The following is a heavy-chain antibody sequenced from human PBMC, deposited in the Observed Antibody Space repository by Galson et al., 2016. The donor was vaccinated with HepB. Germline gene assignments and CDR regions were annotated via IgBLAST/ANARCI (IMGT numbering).Heavy chain of an antibody. CDR1: GFTFSTYV. J-gene: IGHJ4*02. Sequence: SLRLSCAGSGFTFSTYVMHWVRQAPGKGPQWVTVISNDGNIKTYADSVKGRFTISRDNSRNTVFLQMNSLGPEDTAVYYCARHYYDSSGYYRYFDYWGQGTLVTVSS. V-gene: IGHV3-30*06. CDR3: ARHYYDSSGYYRYFDY. CDR2: ISNDGNIK. D-gene: IGHD3-22*01.